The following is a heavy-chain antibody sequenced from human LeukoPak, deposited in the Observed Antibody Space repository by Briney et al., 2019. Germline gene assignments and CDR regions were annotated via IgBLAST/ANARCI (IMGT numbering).Heavy chain of an antibody. CDR1: GFTFSTYW. CDR2: INADGSTT. V-gene: IGHV3-74*01. J-gene: IGHJ4*02. Sequence: GGSLRLSCAASGFTFSTYWMHWVRQGPGKGLVWVSRINADGSTTTYADSVKGRFTISRDNAKNTLYLQMNSLRAEDTAVYYCTTDIRSTSPFDYWGQGTLVTVSS. D-gene: IGHD2-2*01. CDR3: TTDIRSTSPFDY.